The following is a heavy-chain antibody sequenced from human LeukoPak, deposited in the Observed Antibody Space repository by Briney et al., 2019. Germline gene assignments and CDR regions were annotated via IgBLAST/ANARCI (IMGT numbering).Heavy chain of an antibody. V-gene: IGHV3-74*01. CDR2: INTDGSST. J-gene: IGHJ4*02. CDR3: AREVDGGGYFDY. CDR1: GLTFGSYW. Sequence: GGSLRLSCAASGLTFGSYWMHWVRQAPGKGVVWVSRINTDGSSTSYADSVKGRFTISRDNAKNTLYLQMNSLTAEDTAVYYCAREVDGGGYFDYWGQGTLVTVSS. D-gene: IGHD2-2*01.